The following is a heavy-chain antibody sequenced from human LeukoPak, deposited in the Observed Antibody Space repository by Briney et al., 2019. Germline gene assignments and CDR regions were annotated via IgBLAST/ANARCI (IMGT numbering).Heavy chain of an antibody. CDR1: GYTFTSYG. J-gene: IGHJ6*02. CDR2: ISGYNANT. V-gene: IGHV1-18*01. D-gene: IGHD2-15*01. CDR3: ARAGADSAAYYYYYAMDV. Sequence: GASVKVSCKASGYTFTSYGLSWVRQAPGQGLEWMGWISGYNANTNYAQKFQGRVTLTTDTSTSTAYMELRSLRSDETAVYYCARAGADSAAYYYYYAMDVRGQGTTVTVSS.